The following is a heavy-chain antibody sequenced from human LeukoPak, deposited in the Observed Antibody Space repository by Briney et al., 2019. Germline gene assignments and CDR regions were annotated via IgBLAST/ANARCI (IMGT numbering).Heavy chain of an antibody. CDR3: ARGLRYYDSSGLLFDY. D-gene: IGHD3-22*01. Sequence: SETLSLTCAVYGGSFSGYYWSWIRQPPGKGLEWIGEINHSGSTNYNPSLKSRVTISVDTSKNQFSLKLSSVTAADTAVYFCARGLRYYDSSGLLFDYWGQGTLVTASS. CDR1: GGSFSGYY. V-gene: IGHV4-34*01. J-gene: IGHJ4*02. CDR2: INHSGST.